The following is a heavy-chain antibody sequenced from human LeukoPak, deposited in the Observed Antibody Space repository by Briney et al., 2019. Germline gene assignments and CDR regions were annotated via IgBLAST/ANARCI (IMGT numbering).Heavy chain of an antibody. J-gene: IGHJ4*02. V-gene: IGHV3-30-3*01. CDR2: VSDDGTSK. CDR3: ASSIAVAGIDY. Sequence: GGSLRLSCVTSGFTFSSYAMHWVRQAPGKGLEWLAVVSDDGTSKYYADSVKGRFTISRDNSKNTLYLQLNSLRAEDTAAYYCASSIAVAGIDYWGQGTLVTVSS. D-gene: IGHD6-19*01. CDR1: GFTFSSYA.